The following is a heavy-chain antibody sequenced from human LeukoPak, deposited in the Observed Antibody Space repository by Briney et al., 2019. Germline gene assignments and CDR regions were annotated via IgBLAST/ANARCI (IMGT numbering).Heavy chain of an antibody. CDR2: INSDGSST. CDR3: ARAPHNWRPNDAFDI. CDR1: GFTFSSYA. D-gene: IGHD1-20*01. V-gene: IGHV3-74*01. J-gene: IGHJ3*02. Sequence: GGSLRLSCAASGFTFSSYAMSWVRQAPGKGLVWVSRINSDGSSTSYADSVKGRFTISRDNAKNTLYLQMNSLRAEDTAVYYCARAPHNWRPNDAFDIWGQGTMVTVSS.